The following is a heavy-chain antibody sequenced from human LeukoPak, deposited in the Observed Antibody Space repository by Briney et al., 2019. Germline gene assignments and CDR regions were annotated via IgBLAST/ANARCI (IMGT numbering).Heavy chain of an antibody. CDR3: ARRVGYCSSTSCQYYYGSGSYHPNYFDY. CDR2: INHSGST. Sequence: SETLSLTCAVYGGSFSGYYWSWIRQPPGKGLEWIGEINHSGSTNYNPSLKSRVTISVDTSKNQFSLKLSSVTAADTAVYYCARRVGYCSSTSCQYYYGSGSYHPNYFDYWGQGTLVTVSS. CDR1: GGSFSGYY. D-gene: IGHD3-10*01. V-gene: IGHV4-34*01. J-gene: IGHJ4*02.